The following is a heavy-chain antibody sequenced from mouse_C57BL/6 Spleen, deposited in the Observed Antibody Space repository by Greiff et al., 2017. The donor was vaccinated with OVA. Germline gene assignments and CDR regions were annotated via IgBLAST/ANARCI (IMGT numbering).Heavy chain of an antibody. CDR2: IWRDGST. CDR3: ARHGGSSGYVDAMDY. CDR1: GFSLTSYG. V-gene: IGHV2-6-1*01. D-gene: IGHD3-2*02. Sequence: VMLVESGPGLVAPSQCLSITCTVSGFSLTSYGVHWVRQPPGKGLEWLVVIWRDGSTTYNSALKSSLSISKDNSNSQVFLKMNSLQTDDTAMYYCARHGGSSGYVDAMDYWGQGTSVTVSS. J-gene: IGHJ4*01.